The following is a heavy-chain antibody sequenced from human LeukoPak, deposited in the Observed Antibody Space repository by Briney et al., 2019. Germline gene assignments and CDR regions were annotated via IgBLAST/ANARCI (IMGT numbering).Heavy chain of an antibody. V-gene: IGHV4-59*01. Sequence: PSETLSLTCTVSGGSISSYYWSWIRQPPGKGLEWIGYIYYSGSTNYNPSLKRRVTISVDTSKNQFSLKLSSVTAADTAVYNCASMYSSSPNFDYWGQGTLVTVSS. J-gene: IGHJ4*02. D-gene: IGHD6-6*01. CDR1: GGSISSYY. CDR3: ASMYSSSPNFDY. CDR2: IYYSGST.